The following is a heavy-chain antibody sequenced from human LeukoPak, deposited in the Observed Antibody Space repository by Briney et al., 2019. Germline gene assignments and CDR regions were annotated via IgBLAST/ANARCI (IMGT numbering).Heavy chain of an antibody. V-gene: IGHV3-48*04. J-gene: IGHJ4*02. CDR1: GFTFSSYG. CDR2: ISSSSSTI. CDR3: AREGGDY. D-gene: IGHD3-16*01. Sequence: PGGSLRLSCAASGFTFSSYGMTWVRQAPGKGLERVSYISSSSSTIYYADSVKGRFTISRDDATNSLYLQMNSLRAEDTAVYYCAREGGDYWGQGALVTVSS.